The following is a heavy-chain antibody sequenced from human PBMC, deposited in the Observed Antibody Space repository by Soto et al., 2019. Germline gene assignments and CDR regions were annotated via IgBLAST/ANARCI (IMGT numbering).Heavy chain of an antibody. Sequence: GGSLRLSCAASGFTFSTHIMNWVRQAPGKGLEWVSCIGSGSDYIYFADSVKGRFTISRDNAKNTLYLQMNSLRAEDTAVYYCARELGYSNEFDYWGQGTLVTVSS. CDR2: IGSGSDYI. V-gene: IGHV3-21*06. D-gene: IGHD4-4*01. CDR1: GFTFSTHI. CDR3: ARELGYSNEFDY. J-gene: IGHJ4*02.